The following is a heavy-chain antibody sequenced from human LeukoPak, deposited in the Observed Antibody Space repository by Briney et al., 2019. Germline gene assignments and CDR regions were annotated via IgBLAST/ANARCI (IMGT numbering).Heavy chain of an antibody. CDR2: IYYSGST. CDR3: ARIHYYYDSSGYYSLFDY. CDR1: DGSISSGDYY. D-gene: IGHD3-22*01. V-gene: IGHV4-30-4*01. J-gene: IGHJ4*02. Sequence: PSQTLSLTCTVSDGSISSGDYYWSWIRQPPGKGLEWIGYIYYSGSTYYNPSLKSRVTISVDTSKNQFSLKLSSVTAADTAVYYCARIHYYYDSSGYYSLFDYWGQGTLVTVSS.